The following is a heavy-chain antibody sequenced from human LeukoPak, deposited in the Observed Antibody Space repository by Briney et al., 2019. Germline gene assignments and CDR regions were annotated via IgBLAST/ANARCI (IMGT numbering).Heavy chain of an antibody. CDR3: TRDLRSYYDSSGYFSHY. J-gene: IGHJ4*02. V-gene: IGHV3-49*03. Sequence: PGGSLRLSCTASGFTFGDYAMSWFRQAPGKGLEWVGFIRSKAYGGTTEYAASLKGRFTISRDDSKSIAYLQMNSLKTEDTAVYYCTRDLRSYYDSSGYFSHYWGQGTLVTVSS. D-gene: IGHD3-22*01. CDR2: IRSKAYGGTT. CDR1: GFTFGDYA.